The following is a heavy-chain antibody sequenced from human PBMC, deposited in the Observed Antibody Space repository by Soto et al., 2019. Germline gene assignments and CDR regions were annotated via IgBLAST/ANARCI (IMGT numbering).Heavy chain of an antibody. CDR3: TRGFGDLFLHFDY. CDR1: GYSFTSSW. J-gene: IGHJ4*02. V-gene: IGHV5-10-1*01. D-gene: IGHD3-10*01. Sequence: GESLKISCKGSGYSFTSSWISWVRQMPGKGLEWMGRIDPSDSYTYYTPSFQGHVTISADKSISTAYLQWSSLKASDTAIYYCTRGFGDLFLHFDYWVQGTPVTVS. CDR2: IDPSDSYT.